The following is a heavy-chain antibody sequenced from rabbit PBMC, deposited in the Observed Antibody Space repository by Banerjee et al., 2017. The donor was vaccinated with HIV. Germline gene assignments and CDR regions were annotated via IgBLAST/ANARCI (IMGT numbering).Heavy chain of an antibody. J-gene: IGHJ6*01. CDR3: ARSNTYYGMDL. Sequence: QEQLEESGGGLVKPEGSLTLTCTASGFSFSSYYYMCWVRQAPGKGLELIACIVSGSGSTWYASWVNGRFTISRSTSLDTVDLKMTSLTAADTATYFCARSNTYYGMDLWGPGTLVTVS. V-gene: IGHV1S43*01. CDR2: IVSGSGST. CDR1: GFSFSSYYY.